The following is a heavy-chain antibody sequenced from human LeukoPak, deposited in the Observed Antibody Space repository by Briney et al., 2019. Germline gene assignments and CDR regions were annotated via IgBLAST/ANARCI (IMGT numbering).Heavy chain of an antibody. Sequence: ASVKVSCKASGGTFSSYAISWVRQAPGQGLEWMGWISAYNGNTNYAQKLQGRVTMTTDTSTSTAYMELRSLRSDDTAVYYCARGSVVRGVIAYNWFDPWGQGTLVTVSS. J-gene: IGHJ5*02. V-gene: IGHV1-18*01. CDR2: ISAYNGNT. D-gene: IGHD3-10*01. CDR1: GGTFSSYA. CDR3: ARGSVVRGVIAYNWFDP.